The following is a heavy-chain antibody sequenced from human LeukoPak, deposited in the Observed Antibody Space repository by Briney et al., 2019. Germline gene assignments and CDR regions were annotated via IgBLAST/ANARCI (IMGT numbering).Heavy chain of an antibody. J-gene: IGHJ4*02. V-gene: IGHV3-11*04. CDR3: ARVAQLWFGNDY. Sequence: KPGGSLRLSCAASGFTFSDYYMTWIRQAPGKGLEWVSYISSSGTTIYYADSVKGRFTISRDNAKNSLYLQMNILRAEDTAVYYCARVAQLWFGNDYWGQGTLVTVSS. D-gene: IGHD5-18*01. CDR1: GFTFSDYY. CDR2: ISSSGTTI.